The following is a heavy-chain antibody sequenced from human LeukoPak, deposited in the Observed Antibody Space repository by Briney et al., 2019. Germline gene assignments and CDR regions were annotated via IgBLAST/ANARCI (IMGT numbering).Heavy chain of an antibody. V-gene: IGHV3-23*01. CDR1: GFTFSSYA. D-gene: IGHD1-1*01. J-gene: IGHJ5*02. CDR3: ARDGYSGP. Sequence: GGSLRLSCAASGFTFSSYAMSWVRQAPGKGLEWVSAISGSSASTYYADSVKGRFTISRDNAKNSLYLQMNSLRAEDTAVYYCARDGYSGPWGQGTLVTVSS. CDR2: ISGSSAST.